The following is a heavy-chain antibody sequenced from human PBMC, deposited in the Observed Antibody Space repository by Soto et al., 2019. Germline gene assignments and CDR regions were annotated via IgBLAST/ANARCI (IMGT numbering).Heavy chain of an antibody. CDR1: GGTFSSYA. CDR2: IIPIFGTA. J-gene: IGHJ6*02. V-gene: IGHV1-69*01. CDR3: ARAEVGSSWQEGDDYGMDV. Sequence: QVQLVQSGAEVKKPGSSVKVSCKASGGTFSSYAISWVRQATGQGLEWMGGIIPIFGTANSAQKFQGRVTITADESTSTAYMELSSLRSEDTAVYYCARAEVGSSWQEGDDYGMDVWGQGTTVTVSS. D-gene: IGHD6-13*01.